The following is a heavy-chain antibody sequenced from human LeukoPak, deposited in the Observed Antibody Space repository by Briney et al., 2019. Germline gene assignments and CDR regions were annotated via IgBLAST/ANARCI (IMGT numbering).Heavy chain of an antibody. V-gene: IGHV1-18*01. Sequence: ASVKVSCKASGYTFTSYGISWVRQAPGQGLEWMGWISAYNGNTNYAQKLQGRVTMTTDTSTSTAYMELRSLRSDDTAVYYCAKNFSPLALWAPPPPHYWGQGTLVTVSS. CDR2: ISAYNGNT. D-gene: IGHD3-16*01. CDR3: AKNFSPLALWAPPPPHY. CDR1: GYTFTSYG. J-gene: IGHJ4*02.